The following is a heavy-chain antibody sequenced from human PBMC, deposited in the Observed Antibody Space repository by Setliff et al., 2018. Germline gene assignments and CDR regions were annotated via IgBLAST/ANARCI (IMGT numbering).Heavy chain of an antibody. CDR2: IDPKSGRT. CDR3: AKQGDLAFDY. V-gene: IGHV1-2*02. D-gene: IGHD3-16*01. Sequence: ASVKVSCKTSGYPFVGYFIYWMRQAPGQGLEWVGWIDPKSGRTKCAVKCQGRVTMTRDTSSSTIYMEVNSLTSDDTAVYFCAKQGDLAFDYWGQGTQVTVSS. CDR1: GYPFVGYF. J-gene: IGHJ4*02.